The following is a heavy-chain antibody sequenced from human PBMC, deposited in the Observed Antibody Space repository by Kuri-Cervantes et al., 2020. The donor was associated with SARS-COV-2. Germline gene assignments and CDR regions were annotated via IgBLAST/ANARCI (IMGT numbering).Heavy chain of an antibody. CDR3: AKALRIVVVPAALGFDYYYGMDV. CDR2: ISYDGSNK. CDR1: GFTFSSYG. J-gene: IGHJ6*02. Sequence: GESLKISCAASGFTFSSYGTHWVRQAPGKGLEWVAVISYDGSNKYYADSVKGRFTISRDNSKNTLYLQMNSLRAEDTAVYYCAKALRIVVVPAALGFDYYYGMDVWGQGTTVTAP. V-gene: IGHV3-30*18. D-gene: IGHD2-2*01.